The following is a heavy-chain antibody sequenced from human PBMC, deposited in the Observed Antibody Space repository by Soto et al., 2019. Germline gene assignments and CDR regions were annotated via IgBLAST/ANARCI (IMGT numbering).Heavy chain of an antibody. Sequence: GASVKVSWKASGYTFTTYGISWVRQAPGQGLEWLGWINTHNGNTNYAQNLQGRVIMTADTSTSTAYMELRSLRSDDTAIYYCTIEGSAPYYYYGMDAWSQGSTVTVSS. J-gene: IGHJ6*02. CDR1: GYTFTTYG. CDR3: TIEGSAPYYYYGMDA. V-gene: IGHV1-18*01. CDR2: INTHNGNT. D-gene: IGHD3-10*01.